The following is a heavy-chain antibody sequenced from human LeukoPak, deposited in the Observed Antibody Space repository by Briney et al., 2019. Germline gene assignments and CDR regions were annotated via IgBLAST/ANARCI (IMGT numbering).Heavy chain of an antibody. V-gene: IGHV1-46*01. Sequence: ASVKVSCKASGYTFTSYYMHWVRQAPGQGLEWMGIINPSGGSTSYAQKFQGRVTISVDTSKNQFSLKLSSVTAADTAVYYCARVLIAPVGRGDNWFDPWGQGTLVTVSS. CDR1: GYTFTSYY. CDR3: ARVLIAPVGRGDNWFDP. J-gene: IGHJ5*02. D-gene: IGHD4-23*01. CDR2: INPSGGST.